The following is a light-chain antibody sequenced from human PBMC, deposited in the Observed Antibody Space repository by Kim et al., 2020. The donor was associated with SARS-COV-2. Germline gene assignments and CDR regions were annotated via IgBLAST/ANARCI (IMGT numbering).Light chain of an antibody. V-gene: IGLV3-10*01. Sequence: SYELTQPPSVSVSPGQTARITCSGDALPKKYAYWYQQKSGQAPVLVIYEDSKRPSGIPERFSGSSSGTVATLSISGAQVEDEADYYCYSTDSSGNHRVFGGGTQMNV. CDR2: EDS. CDR1: ALPKKY. CDR3: YSTDSSGNHRV. J-gene: IGLJ3*02.